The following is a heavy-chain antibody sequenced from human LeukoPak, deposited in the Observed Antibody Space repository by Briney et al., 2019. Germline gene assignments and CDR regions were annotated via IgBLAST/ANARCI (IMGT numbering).Heavy chain of an antibody. CDR3: AKDSSSGYYRHLDY. D-gene: IGHD3-22*01. CDR1: GFTFHDYG. Sequence: GGSLRLSCVASGFTFHDYGIHWVRQAPGKGLEWVSGISWNSRSIGYADSVRGRFTFARDNAKNSLYLQMNSLRVEDTAFYYCAKDSSSGYYRHLDYWGQGIQVTVSS. V-gene: IGHV3-9*01. CDR2: ISWNSRSI. J-gene: IGHJ4*02.